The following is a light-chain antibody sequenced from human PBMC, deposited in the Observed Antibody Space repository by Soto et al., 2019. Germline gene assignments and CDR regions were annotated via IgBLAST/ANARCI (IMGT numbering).Light chain of an antibody. CDR3: SSSTSSSTRV. Sequence: QSALTQPASVSGSPGQSITISCTGTSSDVGGYNYVSWYQQHPGKAPKLMIYEVSNRPSGVSNRLSGSKSGNTASLTISGLQAEDEADYYCSSSTSSSTRVFGGGTKLTVL. J-gene: IGLJ3*02. CDR2: EVS. CDR1: SSDVGGYNY. V-gene: IGLV2-14*01.